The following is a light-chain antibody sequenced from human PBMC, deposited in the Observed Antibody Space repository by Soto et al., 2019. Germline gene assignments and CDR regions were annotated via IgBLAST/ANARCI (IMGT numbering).Light chain of an antibody. CDR1: QSVSSSY. CDR3: QQYGRSPRP. CDR2: DAS. Sequence: EIVLTQSPGTLSLSPGERATLSCRASQSVSSSYLAWYQQKPGQAPRLLIYDASSRATGIPDRFSGSGSGTDFTLTISRLEPEDFAVDYCQQYGRSPRPFGQGTKVEIK. V-gene: IGKV3-20*01. J-gene: IGKJ1*01.